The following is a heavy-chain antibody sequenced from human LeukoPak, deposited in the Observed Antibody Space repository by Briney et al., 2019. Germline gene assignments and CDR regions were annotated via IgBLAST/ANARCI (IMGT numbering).Heavy chain of an antibody. Sequence: GGSLRLSCAASGFTFSSYWMNWARQAPGKGLEWVASINHNGNVNYYVDSVKGRFTISRDNAKNSLYLQMSNLRAEDTAVYFCARGGGLDVWGQGTTVSVTS. J-gene: IGHJ6*02. D-gene: IGHD3-16*01. CDR2: INHNGNVN. V-gene: IGHV3-7*03. CDR3: ARGGGLDV. CDR1: GFTFSSYW.